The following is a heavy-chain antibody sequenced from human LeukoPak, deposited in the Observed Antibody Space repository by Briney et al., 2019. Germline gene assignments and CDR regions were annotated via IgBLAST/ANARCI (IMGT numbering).Heavy chain of an antibody. D-gene: IGHD3-10*01. CDR1: AFTFSSYD. J-gene: IGHJ4*02. V-gene: IGHV3-30*03. Sequence: GGSLRLSCTGSAFTFSSYDMHWVRQAPGKGLEWVAIISYNGSNKYYADSVKGRFTISRDNSKNTLYLQMNSLRAEDTAVYYCARDRYYGSGSYPGGYWGQGTLVTVSS. CDR2: ISYNGSNK. CDR3: ARDRYYGSGSYPGGY.